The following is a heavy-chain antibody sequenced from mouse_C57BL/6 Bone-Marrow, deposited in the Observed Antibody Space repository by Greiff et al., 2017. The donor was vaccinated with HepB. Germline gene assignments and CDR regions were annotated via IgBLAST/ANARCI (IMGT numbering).Heavy chain of an antibody. CDR1: GYTFTSYW. J-gene: IGHJ2*01. V-gene: IGHV1-61*01. CDR3: ARCYSNYTYYFDY. D-gene: IGHD2-5*01. CDR2: IYPSDSET. Sequence: QVQLQQPGAELVRPGSSVKLSCKASGYTFTSYWMDWVKQRPGQGLEWIGNIYPSDSETHYNQKFKDKATLTVDKSSSTAYMQLSSLTSEDSAVYYCARCYSNYTYYFDYGGQGTTLTVSS.